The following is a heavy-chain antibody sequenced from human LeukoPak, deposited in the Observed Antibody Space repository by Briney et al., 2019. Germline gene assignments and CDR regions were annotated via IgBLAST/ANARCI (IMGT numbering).Heavy chain of an antibody. CDR1: GFTFSSYS. Sequence: GGSLRLSCAASGFTFSSYSMNWVRQAPGKGLEWVSYISSSYSTMYYADSVRGRFTISRDNAKNSLHLQMNSLRDEDTAVYYCARDASGWGFTDYWGQGTLVTVSS. D-gene: IGHD6-19*01. CDR3: ARDASGWGFTDY. V-gene: IGHV3-48*02. J-gene: IGHJ4*02. CDR2: ISSSYSTM.